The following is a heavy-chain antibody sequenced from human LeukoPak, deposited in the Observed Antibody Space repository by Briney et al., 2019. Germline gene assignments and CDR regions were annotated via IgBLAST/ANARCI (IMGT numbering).Heavy chain of an antibody. CDR1: DGSISSYY. J-gene: IGHJ4*02. CDR2: IYYSGST. D-gene: IGHD3-22*01. V-gene: IGHV4-59*01. Sequence: PSETLSLTCTVSDGSISSYYWSWIRQPPGKGLEWIGYIYYSGSTNYNPSLTSRVTISVDTSKNQFSLKLSSVTAADAAVYCCAGGRYDSSGYSESWGQGTLVTVSS. CDR3: AGGRYDSSGYSES.